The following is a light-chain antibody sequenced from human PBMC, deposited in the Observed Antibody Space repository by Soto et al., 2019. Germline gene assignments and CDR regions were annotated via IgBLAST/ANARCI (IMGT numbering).Light chain of an antibody. CDR2: SNN. V-gene: IGLV1-44*01. J-gene: IGLJ7*01. CDR3: AAWDDSLNGAV. CDR1: SSNIGSNT. Sequence: QSVLTQSPSASGTPGQRVTISCSGSSSNIGSNTVNWYQQLPGTAPKLLIYSNNQRPSGVPDRFSGSKSGTSASLAISGLQSEDEADDYCAAWDDSLNGAVFGGGTQLTVL.